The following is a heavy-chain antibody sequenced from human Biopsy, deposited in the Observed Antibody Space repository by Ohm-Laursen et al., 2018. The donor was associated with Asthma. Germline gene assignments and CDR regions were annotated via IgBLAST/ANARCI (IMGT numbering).Heavy chain of an antibody. CDR2: IYRGGTS. V-gene: IGHV3-53*01. CDR3: ARGDSSSWSHYYFDY. D-gene: IGHD6-13*01. CDR1: GFAVSRNH. Sequence: SLRLSCAASGFAVSRNHMFWVRQAPGKGLEWVSVIYRGGTSHNADSVRGRFTISRDYSKNTLYLQMHSLRAEDTAVYYCARGDSSSWSHYYFDYWGQGTLVTVSS. J-gene: IGHJ4*02.